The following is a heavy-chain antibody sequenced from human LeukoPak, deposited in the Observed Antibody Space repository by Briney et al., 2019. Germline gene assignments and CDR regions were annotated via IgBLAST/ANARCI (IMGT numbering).Heavy chain of an antibody. CDR1: GFTFSSYA. J-gene: IGHJ6*02. Sequence: GGSLRLSCAASGFTFSSYAMHWVRQAPGKGLEWVAVISYDGSNKYYADSVKGRFTISRDNSKNTLYLQMNSLRAEDTAVYYCARDLRYQLLFGTLYGVDVWGQGTTVTVSS. D-gene: IGHD2-2*01. CDR3: ARDLRYQLLFGTLYGVDV. V-gene: IGHV3-30-3*01. CDR2: ISYDGSNK.